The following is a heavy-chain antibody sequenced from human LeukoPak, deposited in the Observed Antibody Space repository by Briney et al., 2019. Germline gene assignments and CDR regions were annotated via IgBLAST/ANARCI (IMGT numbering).Heavy chain of an antibody. J-gene: IGHJ4*02. CDR2: IYTSGST. CDR3: ARRYYYDSSGYDD. CDR1: GGSISSGSYY. D-gene: IGHD3-22*01. V-gene: IGHV4-61*02. Sequence: SQTLSLTCTVSGGSISSGSYYWSWIRQPAGKGLEWIGRIYTSGSTNYNPSLKSRVTISVDTSKNQLSLKLSSVTAADTAVYYCARRYYYDSSGYDDWGQGTLVTVSS.